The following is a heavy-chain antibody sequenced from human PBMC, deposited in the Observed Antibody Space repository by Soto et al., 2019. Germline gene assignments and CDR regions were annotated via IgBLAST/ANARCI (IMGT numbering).Heavy chain of an antibody. J-gene: IGHJ4*02. CDR3: ARWSYLDY. V-gene: IGHV3-23*01. D-gene: IGHD3-3*01. Sequence: GRSLRLSCAASGFSFGSYALSWVRQAPGKGLEWVSTISGSDGKTLYADSGKGRFSISRDTSQSTLYLKMTSLRADDTAMYYCARWSYLDYWGQGTRVTVSS. CDR2: ISGSDGKT. CDR1: GFSFGSYA.